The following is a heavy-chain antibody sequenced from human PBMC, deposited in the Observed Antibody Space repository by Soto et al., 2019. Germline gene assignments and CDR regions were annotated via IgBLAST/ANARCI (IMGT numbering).Heavy chain of an antibody. D-gene: IGHD1-26*01. Sequence: ASVKVSCKASGYTFTGYYVHWVRQAPGQGLEWMGWINPNSGDTYLAQRFQGRVTMNRDTSIGTAYMELRGLTSDDTAGYYCAKGGAIVAAGTRVYLYNAMDVWGQGTTVTVSS. CDR3: AKGGAIVAAGTRVYLYNAMDV. V-gene: IGHV1-2*02. CDR1: GYTFTGYY. CDR2: INPNSGDT. J-gene: IGHJ6*02.